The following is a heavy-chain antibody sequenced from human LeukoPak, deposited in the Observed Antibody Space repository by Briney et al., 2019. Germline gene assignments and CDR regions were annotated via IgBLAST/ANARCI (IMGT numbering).Heavy chain of an antibody. V-gene: IGHV4-39*01. CDR2: IYYSGST. CDR3: ASQGGYFDY. Sequence: SETLSLTCTVSGGSISSSSHYWGWIRQPPGKGLEWIGSIYYSGSTYYNPSLKSRVTISVDTSKNQFSLKLSSVTAADTAVYYCASQGGYFDYWGQGTLSPSPQ. J-gene: IGHJ4*02. D-gene: IGHD3-16*01. CDR1: GGSISSSSHY.